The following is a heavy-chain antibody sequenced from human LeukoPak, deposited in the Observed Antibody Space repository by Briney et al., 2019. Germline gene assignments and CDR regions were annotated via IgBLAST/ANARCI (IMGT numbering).Heavy chain of an antibody. J-gene: IGHJ4*02. CDR3: ARVQSYYYDSSGYYEPAYYFDN. CDR2: INTNTGNP. V-gene: IGHV7-4-1*02. D-gene: IGHD3-22*01. Sequence: ASVKVSCKASGYTCTSYAMNWVRQAPGQGLEWLGWINTNTGNPTYAQGFTGRFVFSLDTSVSTAYLQISSLKAEDTAVYYCARVQSYYYDSSGYYEPAYYFDNWGQGTLVTVSS. CDR1: GYTCTSYA.